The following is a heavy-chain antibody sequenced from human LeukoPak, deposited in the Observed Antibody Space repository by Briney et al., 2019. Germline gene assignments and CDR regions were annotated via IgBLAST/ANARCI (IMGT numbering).Heavy chain of an antibody. CDR3: ARGPRGYSYGYDGAFDI. CDR1: GYTFTSYY. CDR2: MNPNSGNT. D-gene: IGHD5-18*01. Sequence: GASVTVSCTASGYTFTSYYMHWVRQATGQGLEWMGWMNPNSGNTGYAQKFQGRVTMTRNTSISTAYMELSSLRSEDTAVYYCARGPRGYSYGYDGAFDIWGQGTMVTVSS. V-gene: IGHV1-8*01. J-gene: IGHJ3*02.